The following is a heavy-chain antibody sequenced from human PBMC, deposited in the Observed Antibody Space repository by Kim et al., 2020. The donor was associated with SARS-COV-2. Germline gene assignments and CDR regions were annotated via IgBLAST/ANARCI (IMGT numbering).Heavy chain of an antibody. V-gene: IGHV1-2*06. J-gene: IGHJ2*01. CDR1: GYTFTGYY. CDR2: INPNSGGT. D-gene: IGHD6-19*01. CDR3: ARDSSGGYGDWYFDL. Sequence: ASVKVSCKASGYTFTGYYMHWVRQAPGQGLEWMGRINPNSGGTNYAQKFQGRVTMTRDTSISTAYMELSRLRSDDTAVYYCARDSSGGYGDWYFDLWGRGTLVTVSS.